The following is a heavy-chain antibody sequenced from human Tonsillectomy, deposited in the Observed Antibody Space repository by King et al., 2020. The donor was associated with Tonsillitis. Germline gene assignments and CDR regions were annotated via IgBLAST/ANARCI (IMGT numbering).Heavy chain of an antibody. D-gene: IGHD6-19*01. J-gene: IGHJ4*02. CDR1: GFTFSGST. Sequence: VQLVESGGGLVQPGGSLKLSCAASGFTFSGSTMHWVRQASGKGLEWVGRLRSKANSYATPYAASVKGRLTISRDDSKNTAYLQLNSLKTEDTAVYYCTGAVAGQFDFWGQGTLVTVSS. CDR3: TGAVAGQFDF. CDR2: LRSKANSYAT. V-gene: IGHV3-73*02.